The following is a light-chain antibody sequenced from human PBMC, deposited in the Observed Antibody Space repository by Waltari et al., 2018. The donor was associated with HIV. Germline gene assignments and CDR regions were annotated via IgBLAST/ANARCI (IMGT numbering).Light chain of an antibody. Sequence: YELTQSPSVSVSPGQTAIIPCSGDKFERNYVCWYQRKPGQSPVLLLYQDTKLPSGIPERFSGSKSGNTATLTISGTQALDEADYYCHAWDSTTVLFGGGTELTVL. V-gene: IGLV3-1*01. CDR2: QDT. J-gene: IGLJ2*01. CDR3: HAWDSTTVL. CDR1: KFERNY.